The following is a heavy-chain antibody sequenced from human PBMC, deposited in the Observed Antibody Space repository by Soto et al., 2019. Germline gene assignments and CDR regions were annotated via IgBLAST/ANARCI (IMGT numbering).Heavy chain of an antibody. CDR1: GGTLSGYY. CDR3: ARARYSSSWYWWFDP. Sequence: PSETLSLTCAVYGGTLSGYYLSWIRQPPGKGLEWIGELNHSGSTNYNPSLKSRVTISVDTSKNQFSLKLSSVTAADTAVYYCARARYSSSWYWWFDPWGQGTLVTVS. V-gene: IGHV4-34*01. J-gene: IGHJ5*02. CDR2: LNHSGST. D-gene: IGHD6-13*01.